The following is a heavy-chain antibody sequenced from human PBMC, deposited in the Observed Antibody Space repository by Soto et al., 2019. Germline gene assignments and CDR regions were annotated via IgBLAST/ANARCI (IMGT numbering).Heavy chain of an antibody. CDR2: IYYIGST. Sequence: PSETLSLTCSVSGGAMSSYYWTWIRQPPGKGLEWIGYIYYIGSTKYNPSLKSRVTISVDTSKNQFSLRLSSVTAADTAVYYCARDANCYGDYYGMDVWGQGTTVTVSS. J-gene: IGHJ6*02. CDR1: GGAMSSYY. D-gene: IGHD2-2*01. CDR3: ARDANCYGDYYGMDV. V-gene: IGHV4-59*01.